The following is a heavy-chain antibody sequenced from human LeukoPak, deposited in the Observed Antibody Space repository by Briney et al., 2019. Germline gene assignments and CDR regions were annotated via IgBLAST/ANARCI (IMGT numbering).Heavy chain of an antibody. J-gene: IGHJ4*02. CDR1: GFTFSSYA. V-gene: IGHV3-23*01. CDR2: ISGSGDNT. D-gene: IGHD3-22*01. Sequence: GGSLRFSCAASGFTFSSYAMSWVRQAPGKGLEWVSGISGSGDNTYYADSVKGRFTISRDNSKNTLYVQVNSLGTEDTAAYYCAKGSYYDSSGSFYFDYWGQGTLVTVSS. CDR3: AKGSYYDSSGSFYFDY.